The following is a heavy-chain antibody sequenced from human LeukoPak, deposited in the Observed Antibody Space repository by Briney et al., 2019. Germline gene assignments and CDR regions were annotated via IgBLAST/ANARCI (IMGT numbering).Heavy chain of an antibody. CDR2: INHSGST. Sequence: SETLSLTCAVYGGSFSGYYWSWIRQPPGKGLEWIGEINHSGSTNYNPSLKSRVTISVDTSKNQFSLKLSSVTAADTAVYYCARVGRYYDILTAPYYYYYYMDVWGKGTTVTVSS. J-gene: IGHJ6*03. CDR1: GGSFSGYY. D-gene: IGHD3-9*01. CDR3: ARVGRYYDILTAPYYYYYYMDV. V-gene: IGHV4-34*01.